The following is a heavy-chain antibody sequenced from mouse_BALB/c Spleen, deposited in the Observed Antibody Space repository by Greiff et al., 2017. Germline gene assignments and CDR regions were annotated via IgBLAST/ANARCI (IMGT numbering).Heavy chain of an antibody. J-gene: IGHJ3*01. CDR2: ISYSGST. D-gene: IGHD2-4*01. Sequence: EVQRVESGPSLVKPSQTLSLTCSVSGYSITSGYWNWVRKSPGNKLEYMGYISYSGSTYYNPSLKSRISITPDTSKNQYYLQLNSVTTEDTATDYCARYYDYDGWFAYWGQGTLVTVSA. CDR3: ARYYDYDGWFAY. CDR1: GYSITSGY. V-gene: IGHV3-8*02.